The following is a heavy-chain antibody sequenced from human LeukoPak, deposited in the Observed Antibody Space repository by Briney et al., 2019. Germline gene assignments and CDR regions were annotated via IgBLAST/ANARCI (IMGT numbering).Heavy chain of an antibody. Sequence: PGGSLRLSCVASGFIVTTNYMSWVRQAPGKGLEWVAVIYSGGSTYYADSLKGRFTISRDKSKNTLYLQMNSLRPEDTAVYYCATYYDMSGHGAFDIWGQGTLVTVSS. J-gene: IGHJ3*02. CDR3: ATYYDMSGHGAFDI. D-gene: IGHD3-22*01. CDR2: IYSGGST. CDR1: GFIVTTNY. V-gene: IGHV3-53*01.